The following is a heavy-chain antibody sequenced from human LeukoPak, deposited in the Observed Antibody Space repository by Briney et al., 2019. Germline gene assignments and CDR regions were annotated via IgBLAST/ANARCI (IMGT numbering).Heavy chain of an antibody. CDR2: IIPIFGTA. CDR3: ARDLNYYDSSGYLLGLDY. J-gene: IGHJ4*02. Sequence: SVKVSCQASGGTFSSYAISWVRQAPGQGLEWMGGIIPIFGTANYAQKFQGRVTITTDESTSTAYMELSSLRSEDTAVYYCARDLNYYDSSGYLLGLDYWGQGTLVTVSS. CDR1: GGTFSSYA. V-gene: IGHV1-69*05. D-gene: IGHD3-22*01.